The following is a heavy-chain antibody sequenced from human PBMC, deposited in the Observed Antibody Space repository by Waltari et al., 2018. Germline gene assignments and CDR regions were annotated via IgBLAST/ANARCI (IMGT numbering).Heavy chain of an antibody. CDR1: GDSIGRYY. V-gene: IGHV4-59*01. CDR2: INYSGST. J-gene: IGHJ5*02. Sequence: QVQLQESGPGLVKPSETLSLTCTVSGDSIGRYYWGWIRQPPGKGLEWIGYINYSGSTYYNPSLNNRVTISVDTSKTQFSLKLTSVTAAATAVYYCTRYDASSSAGWFDPWGQGTLVTVSS. D-gene: IGHD6-6*01. CDR3: TRYDASSSAGWFDP.